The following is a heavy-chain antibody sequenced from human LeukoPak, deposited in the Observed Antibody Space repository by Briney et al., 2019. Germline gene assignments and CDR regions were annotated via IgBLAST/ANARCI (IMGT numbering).Heavy chain of an antibody. Sequence: GGSLRLSRAASGIIFNTYAINWVRQAPGKGLEWVSAISGGGDYIYYAHSVKGRFSLSRDNSKNTLYLQMNSLSADDTAVYYCARKLLYYDRSGPSFDYWGQGTLVTVSS. D-gene: IGHD3-22*01. V-gene: IGHV3-23*01. J-gene: IGHJ4*02. CDR3: ARKLLYYDRSGPSFDY. CDR1: GIIFNTYA. CDR2: ISGGGDYI.